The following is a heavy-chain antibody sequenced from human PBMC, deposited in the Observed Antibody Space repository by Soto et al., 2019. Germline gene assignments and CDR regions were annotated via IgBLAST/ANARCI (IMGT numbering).Heavy chain of an antibody. CDR3: ARTSSSPTGFDI. CDR1: GFNFSDYY. D-gene: IGHD6-13*01. V-gene: IGHV3-11*01. CDR2: INSRGRTI. J-gene: IGHJ3*02. Sequence: GGSLRLSCEASGFNFSDYYMSWIRQAPGKGLEWVSYINSRGRTINYADSVKGRFTISRDNAKNSLYLQMNGLRVEDTAVFYCARTSSSPTGFDIWGQGTVVTVSS.